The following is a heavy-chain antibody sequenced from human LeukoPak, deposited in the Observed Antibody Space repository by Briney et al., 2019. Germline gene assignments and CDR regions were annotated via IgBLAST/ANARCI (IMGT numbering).Heavy chain of an antibody. CDR2: MNPNSGNT. J-gene: IGHJ5*02. Sequence: ASVKVSCKASGYTFPSYFMHWVRQATGQGLEWMGWMNPNSGNTGYAQQFQGRVTMTRDTSITTAYMELSSLRSEDTAVYYCARGGAFYYDSGGYYWFDPWGQGTLVIVSS. CDR1: GYTFPSYF. V-gene: IGHV1-8*01. CDR3: ARGGAFYYDSGGYYWFDP. D-gene: IGHD3-22*01.